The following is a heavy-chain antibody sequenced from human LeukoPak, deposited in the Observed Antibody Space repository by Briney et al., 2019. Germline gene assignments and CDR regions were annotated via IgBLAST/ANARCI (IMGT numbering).Heavy chain of an antibody. D-gene: IGHD1-14*01. CDR3: ARIDDLGYYFDY. V-gene: IGHV3-66*01. J-gene: IGHJ4*02. CDR1: GFTVSSNY. Sequence: GGSLRLSCAASGFTVSSNYMSWVRQAPGKGLEWVSVIYSGGSTYYADPVKGRFTIPRDNSKNTLYLQMNSLRAEDTAVYYCARIDDLGYYFDYWGQGTLVTVSS. CDR2: IYSGGST.